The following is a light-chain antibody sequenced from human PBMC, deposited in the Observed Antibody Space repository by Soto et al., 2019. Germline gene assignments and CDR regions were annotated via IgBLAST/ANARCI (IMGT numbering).Light chain of an antibody. V-gene: IGKV3-15*01. J-gene: IGKJ1*01. CDR2: DAS. CDR1: QSVSGK. Sequence: EVLMTQSPATLSVSPGERATLSCRASQSVSGKLAWYQQKPGQAPRLLIYDASTRATDIPARFSGSGSGTEFTLTISSLQSEDFAVYYCQQSNNWPWTFGQGTKVEIK. CDR3: QQSNNWPWT.